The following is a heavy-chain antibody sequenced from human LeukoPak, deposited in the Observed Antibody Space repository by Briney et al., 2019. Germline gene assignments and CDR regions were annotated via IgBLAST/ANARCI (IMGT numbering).Heavy chain of an antibody. Sequence: GGSLRLSCAASGFTFSDYWMHWVRQVPGKGLVWVSRINSDGSSTTYADSVRGRFTISRDYAKNTLYLQMNNLRVDDTAVYYCCATRPDSDFWGQGTMVTVSS. CDR3: CATRPDSDF. CDR2: INSDGSST. CDR1: GFTFSDYW. J-gene: IGHJ1*01. V-gene: IGHV3-74*01. D-gene: IGHD1-14*01.